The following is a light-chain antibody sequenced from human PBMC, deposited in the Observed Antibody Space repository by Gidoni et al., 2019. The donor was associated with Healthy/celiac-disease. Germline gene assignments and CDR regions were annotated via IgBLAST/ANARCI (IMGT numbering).Light chain of an antibody. J-gene: IGLJ2*01. CDR1: SRYVGGYNY. Sequence: QSALTQPPSASGSPGQSVTISCTGTSRYVGGYNYVSWYQQHPGKAPKLMIYAVSKRPSGVPDRFSGSKSGNTASLTVSGLQAEDEADYYCSSYAGSNNLVFGGGTKLTVL. V-gene: IGLV2-8*01. CDR2: AVS. CDR3: SSYAGSNNLV.